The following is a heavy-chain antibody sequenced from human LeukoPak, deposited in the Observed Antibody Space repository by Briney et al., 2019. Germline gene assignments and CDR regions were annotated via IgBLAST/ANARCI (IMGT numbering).Heavy chain of an antibody. V-gene: IGHV3-74*01. CDR1: GFTFSSHW. D-gene: IGHD6-19*01. J-gene: IGHJ4*02. CDR3: ARAPSSSGWPDY. CDR2: INSDGSSI. Sequence: GGSLRLSCAASGFTFSSHWMHWVRQAPGKGLVWVSRINSDGSSIGYADSVKGRFTISRDNAKNSLYLQMNSLRAEDTAVYYCARAPSSSGWPDYWGQGTLVTVSS.